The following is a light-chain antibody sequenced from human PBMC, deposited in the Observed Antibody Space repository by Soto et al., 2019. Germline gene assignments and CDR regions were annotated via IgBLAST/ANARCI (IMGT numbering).Light chain of an antibody. CDR2: EVN. CDR1: SSDVGGFNY. J-gene: IGLJ1*01. Sequence: QSALTQPPSASGSPGQSVTISCSGTSSDVGGFNYVSWYQQQPGRAPKVLIYEVNKRPSGVPDRFSGSKSGSTASLTVSGLQAEDEAEYYCSSYAVTNIFVFGTGTKLTVL. CDR3: SSYAVTNIFV. V-gene: IGLV2-8*01.